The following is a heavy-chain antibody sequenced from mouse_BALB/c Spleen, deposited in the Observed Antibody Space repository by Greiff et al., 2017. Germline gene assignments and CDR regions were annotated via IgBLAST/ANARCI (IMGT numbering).Heavy chain of an antibody. CDR1: GFAFSSYD. CDR3: ARTSNGSSDGDYDY. D-gene: IGHD1-1*01. CDR2: ISSGGGST. J-gene: IGHJ2*01. V-gene: IGHV5-12-1*01. Sequence: VQRVASGGGLLKPGGSLQLSCAASGFAFSSYDLSWVRPTPENRLAWVAYISSGGGSTYYPDTVKGRFTIARDNAKNTLYLQRSSLKSEDTAMYKCARTSNGSSDGDYDYGGQGTTLTVSA.